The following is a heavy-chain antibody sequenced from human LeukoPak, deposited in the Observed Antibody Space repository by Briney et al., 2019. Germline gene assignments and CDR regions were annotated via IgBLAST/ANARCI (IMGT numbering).Heavy chain of an antibody. D-gene: IGHD6-13*01. CDR3: ARDSGSPQDAFDI. Sequence: PGGSLRLSCAASGFTFSSYSMSWVRQAPGKGLEWVSSISSGSSFIYYADSVKGRFTISRDNAKNSLYLQMNSLRAEDTAVYYCARDSGSPQDAFDIWGQGTMVTVSS. J-gene: IGHJ3*02. V-gene: IGHV3-21*01. CDR2: ISSGSSFI. CDR1: GFTFSSYS.